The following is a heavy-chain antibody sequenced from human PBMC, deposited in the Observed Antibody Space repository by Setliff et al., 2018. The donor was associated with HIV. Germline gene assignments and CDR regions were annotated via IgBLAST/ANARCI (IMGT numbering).Heavy chain of an antibody. D-gene: IGHD3-22*01. J-gene: IGHJ4*02. V-gene: IGHV4-59*12. CDR2: MYYSGST. CDR3: ARDDYLDSSGYEGASY. CDR1: GYSITGGYF. Sequence: TSETLSLTCAVSGYSITGGYFWGWIRQPPGKGLEWIGYMYYSGSTNYNPSLKSRVAISVDTSKNQFSLKLSSVTAADTAVYYCARDDYLDSSGYEGASYWGRGTLVTVSS.